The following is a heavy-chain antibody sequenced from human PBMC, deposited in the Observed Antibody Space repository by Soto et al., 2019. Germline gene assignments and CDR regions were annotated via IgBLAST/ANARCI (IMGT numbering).Heavy chain of an antibody. Sequence: PGWSLRLSCAASVFTFSNYAMSWVRQAPGKGLEWVSAITGSGGTTYYADSVKGRFTISRDNSKNTLYLQMNSLRAEDTAVYYCAKNRDTGVAGTSCWFGPWGQGTLVTVSS. V-gene: IGHV3-23*01. CDR2: ITGSGGTT. D-gene: IGHD6-19*01. CDR1: VFTFSNYA. J-gene: IGHJ5*02. CDR3: AKNRDTGVAGTSCWFGP.